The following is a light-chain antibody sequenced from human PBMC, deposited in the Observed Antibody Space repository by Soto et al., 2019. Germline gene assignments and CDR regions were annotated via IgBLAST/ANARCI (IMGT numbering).Light chain of an antibody. CDR2: SAS. CDR1: QSVSSK. J-gene: IGKJ1*01. Sequence: DILMSQSPSSLSASVGDTVTISCRASQSVSSKLTWYQQKPGQAPRLLMYSASTMATGIPARFSGSGSGTEFTLTISSLQSEDFAVYYCQQYNNWQGTFGQGTKVDI. CDR3: QQYNNWQGT. V-gene: IGKV3-15*01.